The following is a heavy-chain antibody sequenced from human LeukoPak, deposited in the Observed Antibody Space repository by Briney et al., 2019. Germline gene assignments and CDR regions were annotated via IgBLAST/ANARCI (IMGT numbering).Heavy chain of an antibody. J-gene: IGHJ4*02. CDR2: IYYSGST. D-gene: IGHD6-13*01. CDR1: GASFSSSTYY. CDR3: ARHAGGISATGTRPFDY. V-gene: IGHV4-39*01. Sequence: PSETLSLTCTVSGASFSSSTYYWGWIRQPPWKGLEWIGSIYYSGSTYYNPSLKSRVTMSVDTSKNQFSLKLSSVTAADTAVYYCARHAGGISATGTRPFDYWGQGTLVTISS.